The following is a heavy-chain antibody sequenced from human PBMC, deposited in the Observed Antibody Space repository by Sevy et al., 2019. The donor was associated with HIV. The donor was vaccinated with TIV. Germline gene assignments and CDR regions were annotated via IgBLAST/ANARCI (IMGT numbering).Heavy chain of an antibody. CDR3: ARLLAGGYSYGPFDY. V-gene: IGHV1-69*13. D-gene: IGHD5-18*01. CDR1: GGTFSSYA. J-gene: IGHJ4*02. CDR2: IIPIFGTA. Sequence: ASVKVSCKASGGTFSSYAISWVRQAPGQGLEWMGGIIPIFGTANYAQTFQGRVTITADESTSTAYMELSSLRSEDTAVYYCARLLAGGYSYGPFDYWGQGTLVTVSS.